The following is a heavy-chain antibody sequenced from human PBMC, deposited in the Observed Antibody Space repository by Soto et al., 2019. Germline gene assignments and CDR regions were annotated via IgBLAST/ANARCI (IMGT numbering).Heavy chain of an antibody. V-gene: IGHV1-69*18. CDR1: GGTFSSYA. D-gene: IGHD4-4*01. Sequence: QVQLVQSGAEVKKPGASVTVSCKASGGTFSSYAISWVRQAPGQGLEWMGRIIPFIGTANYAQKFQGRVTITADESTSTAYMELTSLRSEDTAVYYCARVVMTTVPASYYDGMDVWCQGTTVTVSS. J-gene: IGHJ6*02. CDR3: ARVVMTTVPASYYDGMDV. CDR2: IIPFIGTA.